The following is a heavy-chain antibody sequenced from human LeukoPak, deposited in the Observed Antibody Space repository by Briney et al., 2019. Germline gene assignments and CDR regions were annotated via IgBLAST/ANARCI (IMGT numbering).Heavy chain of an antibody. J-gene: IGHJ4*02. V-gene: IGHV3-43*02. Sequence: PGGSLRLSCAASGFTFSSYAMSWVRQAPGKGLEWGSLISWDGGSTYYADSVKGRFTISRDNSKNSLYLQMNSLRTEDTALYYCAKDEGESSSWYGDWGQGTLVTVSS. CDR2: ISWDGGST. D-gene: IGHD6-13*01. CDR3: AKDEGESSSWYGD. CDR1: GFTFSSYA.